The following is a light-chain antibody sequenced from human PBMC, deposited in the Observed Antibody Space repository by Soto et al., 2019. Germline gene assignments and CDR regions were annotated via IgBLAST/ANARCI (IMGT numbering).Light chain of an antibody. V-gene: IGKV1-5*01. J-gene: IGKJ5*01. CDR1: QSISNW. CDR3: QQYDNLPPFT. CDR2: AAS. Sequence: DIQMTQSPSTLSASVGDRVTITCRASQSISNWLAWYQQQPGKAPKLLIYAASSLQSGVPSRFSGSGSGTDFTFTISSLQPEDIATYYCQQYDNLPPFTFGQGTRLEIK.